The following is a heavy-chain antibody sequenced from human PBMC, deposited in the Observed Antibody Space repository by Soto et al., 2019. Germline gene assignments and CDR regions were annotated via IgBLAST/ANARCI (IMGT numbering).Heavy chain of an antibody. V-gene: IGHV2-5*02. J-gene: IGHJ5*01. CDR3: ANRLNGYFDP. CDR1: GFSLSSNGVG. D-gene: IGHD5-18*01. Sequence: SGPTLVNPTQTLTLTCTVSGFSLSSNGVGVGWIRQPPGKALEWLALIYWDGDKRHRPSLKSRLTITKDTSKNQVVLTLTNIAPADTATYDCANRLNGYFDPWGQGILVTLSS. CDR2: IYWDGDK.